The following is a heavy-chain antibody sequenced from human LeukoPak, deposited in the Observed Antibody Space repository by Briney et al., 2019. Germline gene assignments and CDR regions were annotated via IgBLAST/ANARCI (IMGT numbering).Heavy chain of an antibody. CDR1: GFTFSDAW. CDR2: IKSKTDGGTT. V-gene: IGHV3-15*05. D-gene: IGHD1-1*01. CDR3: TTGGFNDVQH. Sequence: GGSLRLSCAASGFTFSDAWMSWVRQAPGKRLEWVGRIKSKTDGGTTDYAAPVKGRFTISRDDSKNTLYLQMSGLKIDDTAVYYCTTGGFNDVQHWSQGTLVTVSS. J-gene: IGHJ4*02.